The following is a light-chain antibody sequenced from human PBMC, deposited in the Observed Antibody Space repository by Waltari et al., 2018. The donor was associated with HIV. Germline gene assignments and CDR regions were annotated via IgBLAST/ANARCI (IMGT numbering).Light chain of an antibody. J-gene: IGKJ5*01. V-gene: IGKV3-20*01. CDR2: GAT. CDR1: QTVSSNY. Sequence: EIVLTQSPGTLSFSPGERATLSCRASQTVSSNYLAWYQQKPGQAPRVLIYGATSRATGIPDRFSGSGSGTDFTLTISRLEPEDFAVYYCQRYGTSPPITFGQGTRLEIK. CDR3: QRYGTSPPIT.